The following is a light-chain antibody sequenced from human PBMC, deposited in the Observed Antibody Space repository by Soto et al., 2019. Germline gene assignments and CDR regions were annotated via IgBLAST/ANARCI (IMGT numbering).Light chain of an antibody. Sequence: EIVLTQSPATLSLSPGERATLSCRASQSVSSYLAWYQQKPCQAPMLLIYDASNRAPGIPARFSGSGSGTDVTLTISSLEPADFAGYYCQQRSNWPPLFGPGTKVDIK. CDR3: QQRSNWPPL. CDR2: DAS. CDR1: QSVSSY. V-gene: IGKV3-11*01. J-gene: IGKJ3*01.